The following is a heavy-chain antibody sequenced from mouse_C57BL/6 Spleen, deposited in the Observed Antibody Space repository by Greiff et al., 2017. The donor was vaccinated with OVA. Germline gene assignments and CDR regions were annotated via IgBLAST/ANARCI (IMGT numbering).Heavy chain of an antibody. CDR1: GYTFTSYW. V-gene: IGHV1-52*01. D-gene: IGHD1-1*01. CDR3: ARSGITTVVATHWYFDV. J-gene: IGHJ1*03. CDR2: IDPSDSET. Sequence: VHLQQPGAELVRPGSSVKLSCKASGYTFTSYWMHWVKQRPIQGLEWIGNIDPSDSETHYNQKFKDKATLTVDKSSSTAYMQLSSLTSEDSAVYYCARSGITTVVATHWYFDVWGTGTTVTVSS.